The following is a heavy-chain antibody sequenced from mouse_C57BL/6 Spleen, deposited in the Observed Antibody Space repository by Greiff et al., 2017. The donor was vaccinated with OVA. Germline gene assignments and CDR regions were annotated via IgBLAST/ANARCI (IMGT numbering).Heavy chain of an antibody. D-gene: IGHD2-4*01. V-gene: IGHV1-64*01. Sequence: QVQLQQPGAELVKPGASVKLSCKASGYTFTSYWMHWVKQRPGQGLEWIGMIHPNSGNPNYNEKFKSKDTLTVDKSSCTSYMQLSSLTSEDSAVYYCARNYDYWYFDVWCTGTTVTVSS. CDR1: GYTFTSYW. CDR2: IHPNSGNP. J-gene: IGHJ1*03. CDR3: ARNYDYWYFDV.